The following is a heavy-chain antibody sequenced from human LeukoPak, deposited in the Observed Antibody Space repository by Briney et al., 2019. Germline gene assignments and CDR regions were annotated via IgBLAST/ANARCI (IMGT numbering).Heavy chain of an antibody. V-gene: IGHV1-46*01. Sequence: ASVKVSCKASGGTFSSYAISWVRQAPGQGLEGMGIINPSGGSTSYAQKFQGRVTMTRDTSTSTVYMELSSLRSEDTAVYYCATGAHSGSYYLDYWGQGTLVTVSS. D-gene: IGHD1-26*01. CDR1: GGTFSSYA. CDR2: INPSGGST. J-gene: IGHJ4*02. CDR3: ATGAHSGSYYLDY.